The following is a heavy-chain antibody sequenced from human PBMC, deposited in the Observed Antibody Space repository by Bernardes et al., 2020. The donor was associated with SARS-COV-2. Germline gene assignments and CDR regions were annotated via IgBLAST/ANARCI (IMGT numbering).Heavy chain of an antibody. V-gene: IGHV3-23*01. J-gene: IGHJ4*02. CDR3: AKDKGGGSTEPSDY. CDR1: GFTFTSHA. Sequence: GGSLRLSCAGSGFTFTSHAMSWVRQAPGKGLEWVSAIRGSGDSTYYADSVKGRFTISRDISKNTHYLQMNSLRAEDTALYYCAKDKGGGSTEPSDYWGQGTLVTVSS. D-gene: IGHD2-15*01. CDR2: IRGSGDST.